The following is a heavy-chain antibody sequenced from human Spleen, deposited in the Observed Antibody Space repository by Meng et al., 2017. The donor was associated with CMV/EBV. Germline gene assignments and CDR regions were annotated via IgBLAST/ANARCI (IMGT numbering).Heavy chain of an antibody. D-gene: IGHD3-10*01. CDR2: IYSSGST. CDR1: GGSIRSYY. Sequence: RLQVAGPGLGKPSGTLSLTCSVSGGSIRSYYWSWIRQPAGKGLEWIGHIYSSGSTNYNPSLKSRVTMSLDTSKSQFSLKLSSVTAADTAVYYCAGSGRSYWFDPWGQGTLVTVSS. CDR3: AGSGRSYWFDP. V-gene: IGHV4-4*07. J-gene: IGHJ5*02.